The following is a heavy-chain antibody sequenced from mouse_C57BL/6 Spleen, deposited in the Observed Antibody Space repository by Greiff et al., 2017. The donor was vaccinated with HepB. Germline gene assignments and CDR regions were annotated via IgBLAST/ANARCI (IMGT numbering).Heavy chain of an antibody. CDR2: ISDGGSYT. J-gene: IGHJ3*01. V-gene: IGHV5-4*03. CDR3: ARRVYYDYDGFAY. D-gene: IGHD2-4*01. Sequence: EVMLVESGGGLVKPGGSLKLSCAASGFTFSSYAMSWVRQTPEKRLEWVATISDGGSYTYYPDNVKGRFTISRDNAKNNLYLQMNNLKSEDTAMYYCARRVYYDYDGFAYWGQGTLVTVSA. CDR1: GFTFSSYA.